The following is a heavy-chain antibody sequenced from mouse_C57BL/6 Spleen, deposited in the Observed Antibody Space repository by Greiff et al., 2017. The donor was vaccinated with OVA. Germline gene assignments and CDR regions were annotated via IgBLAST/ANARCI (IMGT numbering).Heavy chain of an antibody. J-gene: IGHJ4*01. Sequence: VKLMESGPELVKPGASVKISCKASGYAFSSSWMNWVKQRPGTGLEWIGRISPGDGDTNYNGKFKGKATLTADKSSSTAYMQLSSLTSEDSAVYFCARHAMDYWGQGTSVTVSS. CDR3: ARHAMDY. V-gene: IGHV1-82*01. CDR2: ISPGDGDT. CDR1: GYAFSSSW.